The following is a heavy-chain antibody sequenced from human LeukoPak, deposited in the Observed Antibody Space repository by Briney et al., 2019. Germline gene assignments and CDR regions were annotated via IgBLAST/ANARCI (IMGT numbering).Heavy chain of an antibody. J-gene: IGHJ5*02. V-gene: IGHV4-4*07. CDR1: GGSISSYY. CDR3: ARDLGRMVVAAAHWFDP. Sequence: SETPSLTCTVSGGSISSYYWSWIRQPAGKGLEWIGRIYTSGSTNYNPSLKSRVTMSVDTSKNQFSLKLSSVTAADTAVYYCARDLGRMVVAAAHWFDPWGQGTLVTVSS. CDR2: IYTSGST. D-gene: IGHD2-15*01.